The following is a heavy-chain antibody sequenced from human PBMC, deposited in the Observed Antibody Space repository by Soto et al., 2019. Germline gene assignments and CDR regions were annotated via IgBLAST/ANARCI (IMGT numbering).Heavy chain of an antibody. J-gene: IGHJ6*02. D-gene: IGHD2-8*02. CDR2: IYSSGST. CDR1: GGSIRSYY. CDR3: ARSATGASSHGMEV. V-gene: IGHV4-4*07. Sequence: PSETLYLTCPVSGGSIRSYYWRWIRQPAGKGLEWIVRIYSSGSTNYKDSLKSRITMSVDTSKNQFSLVMTSVTAADTAVYYCARSATGASSHGMEVWGQGATVTVS.